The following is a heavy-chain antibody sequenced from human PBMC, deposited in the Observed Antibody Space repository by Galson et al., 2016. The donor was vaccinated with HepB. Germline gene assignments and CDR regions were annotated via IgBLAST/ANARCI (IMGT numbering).Heavy chain of an antibody. CDR3: ARDAPGSSYFDY. CDR1: GDSVSSDAGV. V-gene: IGHV6-1*01. D-gene: IGHD1-14*01. Sequence: CAISGDSVSSDAGVWNWIRQSPSGGLEWLGRTYYRSHWYYDYAVSVKTRLVITPDTSRHQFSLQLSSVTPDDTAVYWCARDAPGSSYFDYWSQGTPVTVSS. CDR2: TYYRSHWYY. J-gene: IGHJ4*02.